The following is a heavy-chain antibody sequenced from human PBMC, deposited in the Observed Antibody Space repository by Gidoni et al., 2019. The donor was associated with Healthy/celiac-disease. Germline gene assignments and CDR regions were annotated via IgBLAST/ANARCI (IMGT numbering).Heavy chain of an antibody. CDR3: ATGGPNPMVQGAVIWLDP. J-gene: IGHJ5*02. CDR1: GYILSYCP. D-gene: IGHD3-10*01. Sequence: QRVQSGAAVQKPGPSVKVSCMVPGYILSYCPRHWVRQAPGKGLEWLGGYDPEDGETINGQKFQGRVTMTEDTSTGTAYMEVGSLRSEDTAVYYCATGGPNPMVQGAVIWLDPWGQGTLVTVSS. V-gene: IGHV1-24*01. CDR2: YDPEDGET.